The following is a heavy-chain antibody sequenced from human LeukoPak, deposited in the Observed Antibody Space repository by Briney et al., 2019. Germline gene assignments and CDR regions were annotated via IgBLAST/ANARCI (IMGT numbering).Heavy chain of an antibody. V-gene: IGHV4-59*08. CDR1: GGSINSDS. CDR3: ARRNYSTDYGRWFDP. J-gene: IGHJ5*02. Sequence: SETLSLTCSVSGGSINSDSWSWLRQSPEKGLEWIGSISYTGNTNYNPSLNSRVTIAVDPSKNHFSLKLTSVTAADTAVYYCARRNYSTDYGRWFDPWGQGTLVTASS. D-gene: IGHD4/OR15-4a*01. CDR2: ISYTGNT.